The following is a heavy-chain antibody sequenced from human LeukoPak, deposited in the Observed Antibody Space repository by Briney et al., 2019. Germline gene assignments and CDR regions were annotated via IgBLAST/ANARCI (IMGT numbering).Heavy chain of an antibody. CDR1: GFTFDDYL. D-gene: IGHD3-22*01. CDR2: ISRDGDIT. Sequence: GGSLRLSCAASGFTFDDYLIHWVRQAPGKGLEWVSLISRDGDITYYADCVKGRFTISRDNSKNSLYLQMNSPRTEDTALYYCAKARGLIGGAFDIWGQGTMVTVSS. CDR3: AKARGLIGGAFDI. V-gene: IGHV3-43*01. J-gene: IGHJ3*02.